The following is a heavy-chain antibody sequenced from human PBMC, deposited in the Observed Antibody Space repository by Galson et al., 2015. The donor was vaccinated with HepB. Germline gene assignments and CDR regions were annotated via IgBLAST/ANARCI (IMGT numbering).Heavy chain of an antibody. CDR2: ISWNSGSI. Sequence: SLRLSCAASGFTFDDYAMHWVRQAPGKGLEWVSGISWNSGSIGYADSVKGRFTISRDNAKNSLYLQMNSLRAEDTALYYCAKGLVRGPHVSYYYYGMDVWGQGTTVTVSS. CDR3: AKGLVRGPHVSYYYYGMDV. CDR1: GFTFDDYA. V-gene: IGHV3-9*01. J-gene: IGHJ6*02. D-gene: IGHD3-10*01.